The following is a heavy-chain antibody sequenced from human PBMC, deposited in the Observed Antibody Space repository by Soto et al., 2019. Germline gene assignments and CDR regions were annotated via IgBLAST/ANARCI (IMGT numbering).Heavy chain of an antibody. CDR2: IIPIFGTA. D-gene: IGHD2-21*02. CDR3: ARGGGLNCGGDPACAFDI. J-gene: IGHJ3*02. V-gene: IGHV1-69*12. Sequence: QVQLVQSGAEVKKPGSSVKVSCKASGGTFSSYAISWVRQAPGQGLEWMGGIIPIFGTANYAQKFQGRVTIAADESTSTAYMELSSLRSEDTAVYYCARGGGLNCGGDPACAFDIWGQGTMVTVSS. CDR1: GGTFSSYA.